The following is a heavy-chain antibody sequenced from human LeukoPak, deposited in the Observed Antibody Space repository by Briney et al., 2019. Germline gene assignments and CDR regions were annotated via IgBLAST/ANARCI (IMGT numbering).Heavy chain of an antibody. D-gene: IGHD1-26*01. CDR2: IKQDGSEK. J-gene: IGHJ4*02. V-gene: IGHV3-7*05. CDR1: GFTFSNYW. CDR3: AKDLRQSGSYSKFDY. Sequence: GGSLRLSCAASGFTFSNYWMSWVRQAPGKGLEWVANIKQDGSEKYYVDSVKGRFTISRDSSKNTLYLQMNSLRAEDTAVYYCAKDLRQSGSYSKFDYWGQGTLVTVSS.